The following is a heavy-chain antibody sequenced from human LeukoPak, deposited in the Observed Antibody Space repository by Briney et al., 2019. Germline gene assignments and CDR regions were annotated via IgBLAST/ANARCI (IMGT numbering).Heavy chain of an antibody. J-gene: IGHJ4*02. Sequence: SETLSLTCAVYGGSFSSYYWGWIRQPPGKGLEWIGSIYYSGSTYYNPSLKSRVTISVDTSKNQFSLKLSSVTAADTAVYYCARLEQWLVRGAFDYWGQGTLVTVSS. CDR3: ARLEQWLVRGAFDY. CDR2: IYYSGST. CDR1: GGSFSSYY. D-gene: IGHD6-19*01. V-gene: IGHV4-39*01.